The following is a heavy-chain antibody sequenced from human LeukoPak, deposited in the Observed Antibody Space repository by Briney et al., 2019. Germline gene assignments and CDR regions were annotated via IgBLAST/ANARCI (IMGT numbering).Heavy chain of an antibody. D-gene: IGHD2-15*01. Sequence: SETLSLTCAVYGGSFSGYYWNWIRQPPGKGLEWIGEINHSGSTNYHPSLKSRVTISVDSSKNQISRKMSSVTAADTAVYYCARGVRSGGTFALDYWGQGTLVTVSS. J-gene: IGHJ4*02. CDR2: INHSGST. V-gene: IGHV4-34*01. CDR1: GGSFSGYY. CDR3: ARGVRSGGTFALDY.